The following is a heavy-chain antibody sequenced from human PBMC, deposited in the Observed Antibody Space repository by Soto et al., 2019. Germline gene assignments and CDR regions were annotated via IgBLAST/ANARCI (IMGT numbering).Heavy chain of an antibody. CDR3: PRDAGINMPRGVNFASDI. J-gene: IGHJ3*02. Sequence: QAQLVQSGAEVKKPGASVKVSCKASGDTFTRYYIYWVRQAPGQGLEWMGIINPKDGTTNYAQKFQGRVTVTRDTSMRTVYMELSSLRSEDRAVYCCPRDAGINMPRGVNFASDIWGQGTMVTVSS. CDR2: INPKDGTT. D-gene: IGHD3-10*01. V-gene: IGHV1-46*01. CDR1: GDTFTRYY.